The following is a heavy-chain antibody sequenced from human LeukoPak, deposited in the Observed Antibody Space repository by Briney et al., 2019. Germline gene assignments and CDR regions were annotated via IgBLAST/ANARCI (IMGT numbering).Heavy chain of an antibody. V-gene: IGHV4-59*11. CDR2: IHYGGNT. CDR1: GGSISNHY. Sequence: SETLSLTCTVSGGSISNHYWSWIRQPSGKGLEWIGYIHYGGNTDYNPSLKGRLTISVDTPKNQFSLKLSSVTAADTAVYYCVRRGDGYPYYFDYWGQGTLVTVSS. CDR3: VRRGDGYPYYFDY. J-gene: IGHJ4*02. D-gene: IGHD5-24*01.